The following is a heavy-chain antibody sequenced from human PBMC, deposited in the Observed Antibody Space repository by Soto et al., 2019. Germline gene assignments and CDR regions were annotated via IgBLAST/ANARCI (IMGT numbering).Heavy chain of an antibody. Sequence: GGSLRLSCVASGFTFTNYWMTWVRQAPGKGLEWVANINKDGSEKSYVDSVKGRFTISRDNADNSVYLQMNSLRAEDTALYYCGRDEVRNGVGIWGQGTTVTVSS. J-gene: IGHJ6*02. V-gene: IGHV3-7*01. CDR1: GFTFTNYW. CDR2: INKDGSEK. CDR3: GRDEVRNGVGI.